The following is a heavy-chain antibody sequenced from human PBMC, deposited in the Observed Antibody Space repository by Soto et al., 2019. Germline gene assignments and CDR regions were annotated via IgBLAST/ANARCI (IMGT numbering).Heavy chain of an antibody. J-gene: IGHJ4*02. CDR3: ALRSMAVVPEY. CDR2: LYYGRSA. D-gene: IGHD3-22*01. Sequence: QVQLQESGPGLVKPSETLSLTCAVSGDSISSYYCMWIRQPPGKGRESIGYLYYGRSANYNPSLKSRVTLSVDTATNQCSLTLSSMTAADTAVYYCALRSMAVVPEYWGQGTLVTVSS. CDR1: GDSISSYY. V-gene: IGHV4-59*01.